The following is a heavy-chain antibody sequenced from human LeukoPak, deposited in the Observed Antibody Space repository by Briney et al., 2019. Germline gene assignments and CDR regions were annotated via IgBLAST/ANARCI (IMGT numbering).Heavy chain of an antibody. D-gene: IGHD3-10*01. CDR1: GFTFSSYG. CDR2: IRYDGSNK. CDR3: ATWGTRITMIRGIITDY. J-gene: IGHJ4*02. V-gene: IGHV3-30*02. Sequence: GGSLRLSCAASGFTFSSYGMHWVRQAPGKGLEWVAFIRYDGSNKYYADSVKGRFTISRDNAKNSLYLQMNSLRAEDTAVYYCATWGTRITMIRGIITDYWGQGTLVTVSS.